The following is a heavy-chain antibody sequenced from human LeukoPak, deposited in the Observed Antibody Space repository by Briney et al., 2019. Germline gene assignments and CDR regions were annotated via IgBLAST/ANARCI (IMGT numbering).Heavy chain of an antibody. J-gene: IGHJ6*02. CDR2: IYSGGRT. Sequence: GGSLRLSCAASGFTFSSYAMSWVRQAPGKGLEWVSVIYSGGRTYYADSVKGRFTTSRDNSKNTLYLQMNSLRDEDTAVYYCARDQEYCSGGSCRYYYYYYGMDVWGQGTTVTVSS. V-gene: IGHV3-66*01. CDR1: GFTFSSYA. CDR3: ARDQEYCSGGSCRYYYYYYGMDV. D-gene: IGHD2-15*01.